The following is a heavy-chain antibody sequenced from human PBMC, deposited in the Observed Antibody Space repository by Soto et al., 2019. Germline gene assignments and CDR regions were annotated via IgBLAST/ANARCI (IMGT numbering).Heavy chain of an antibody. Sequence: GGSLRLSCAASGFTFSSYGMHWVRQAPGKGLEWVAVIWYDGSNKYYADSVKGRFTISRDNSKNTLYLQMNSLRAEDTAVYYCARDQDSVTMVRGVAPRDRFYYYYGMDVWGQGTTVTVSS. V-gene: IGHV3-33*01. CDR2: IWYDGSNK. CDR1: GFTFSSYG. CDR3: ARDQDSVTMVRGVAPRDRFYYYYGMDV. D-gene: IGHD3-10*01. J-gene: IGHJ6*02.